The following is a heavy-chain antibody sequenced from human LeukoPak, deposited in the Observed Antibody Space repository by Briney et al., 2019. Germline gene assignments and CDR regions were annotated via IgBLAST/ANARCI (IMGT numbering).Heavy chain of an antibody. CDR3: ARGPQAAAGTYYFDY. CDR1: GYTFTSYD. CDR2: MNPNSGNT. J-gene: IGHJ4*02. D-gene: IGHD6-13*01. Sequence: ASVKVSCKASGYTFTSYDINWVRQATGQGLEWMGWMNPNSGNTGYAQKFQGRVTMTRNTSISAAYMELSSLRSEDTAVYYCARGPQAAAGTYYFDYWGQGTLVTVSS. V-gene: IGHV1-8*01.